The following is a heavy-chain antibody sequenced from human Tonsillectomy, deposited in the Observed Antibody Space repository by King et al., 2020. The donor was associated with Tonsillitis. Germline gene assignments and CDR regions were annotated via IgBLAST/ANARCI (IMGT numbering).Heavy chain of an antibody. J-gene: IGHJ4*02. CDR1: GFTFSDYY. Sequence: QVQLVESGGGLVKPGGSLRLSCAASGFTFSDYYMSWIRQSPGKGLEWVSYISNSNMYYADSVKGRFTISRDNAKNSPYLQMNSLRAEDTAVYYCARDYPYDQSPFDYWGQGTLVTVSS. CDR3: ARDYPYDQSPFDY. CDR2: ISNSNM. D-gene: IGHD2-2*01. V-gene: IGHV3-11*01.